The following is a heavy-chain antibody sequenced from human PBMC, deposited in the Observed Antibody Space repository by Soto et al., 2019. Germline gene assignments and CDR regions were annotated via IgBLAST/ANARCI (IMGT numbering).Heavy chain of an antibody. CDR2: IYYSWST. D-gene: IGHD3-3*01. J-gene: IGHJ6*02. CDR3: ARGYDPYYYYYGMDV. CDR1: GGSISSSSYY. V-gene: IGHV4-39*07. Sequence: SETLSLTCTVSGGSISSSSYYWCWSRQPPVKGLDCIGSIYYSWSTYYNTSLKSRVTISVDTSKNQFSLKLSSVTAADTAVYYCARGYDPYYYYYGMDVWGQGTTVTVSS.